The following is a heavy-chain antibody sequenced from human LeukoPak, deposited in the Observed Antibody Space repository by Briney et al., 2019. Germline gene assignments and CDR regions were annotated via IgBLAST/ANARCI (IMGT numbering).Heavy chain of an antibody. Sequence: GGSLRPSCAASGFTVSSNYMSWVRQAPGKGLEWVSVIYSGGSTYYADSVKGRFTISRDNSKNTLHLQMNSLRAEDTAVYYCARAHNWGDFDYWGQGTLVTVSS. D-gene: IGHD7-27*01. CDR2: IYSGGST. V-gene: IGHV3-53*01. J-gene: IGHJ4*02. CDR1: GFTVSSNY. CDR3: ARAHNWGDFDY.